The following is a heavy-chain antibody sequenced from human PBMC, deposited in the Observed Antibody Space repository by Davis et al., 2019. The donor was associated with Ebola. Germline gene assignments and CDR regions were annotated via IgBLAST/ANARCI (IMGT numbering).Heavy chain of an antibody. CDR3: ARATGQDY. V-gene: IGHV3-7*01. D-gene: IGHD4-17*01. CDR2: IKQDGSEK. J-gene: IGHJ4*02. Sequence: GESLKISCAASGFTFGSYWMSWVRQAPGKGLEWVANIKQDGSEKYYVDSVKGRFTISRDNAKNSLYLQMNSLRAEDTAVYYCARATGQDYWGQGTLVTVSS. CDR1: GFTFGSYW.